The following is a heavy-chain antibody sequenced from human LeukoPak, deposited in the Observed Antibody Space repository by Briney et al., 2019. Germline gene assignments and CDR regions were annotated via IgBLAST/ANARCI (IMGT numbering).Heavy chain of an antibody. CDR3: ASSAIVGATYYFDY. CDR1: GGSISSYY. D-gene: IGHD1-26*01. Sequence: PSETLSLTRTVSGGSISSYYWSWIRQPAGKGLEWIGRIYTSGSTNYNPSLKSRVTMSVDTSKNQFSLKLSSVTAADTAVYYCASSAIVGATYYFDYWGQGTLVTVSS. CDR2: IYTSGST. V-gene: IGHV4-4*07. J-gene: IGHJ4*02.